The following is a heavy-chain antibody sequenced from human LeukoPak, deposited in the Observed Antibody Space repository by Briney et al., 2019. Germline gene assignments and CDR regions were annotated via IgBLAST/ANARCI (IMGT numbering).Heavy chain of an antibody. CDR1: GYTFTSYY. CDR2: INPSGGNT. D-gene: IGHD3-10*01. CDR3: ARDHSTVRGYYGSGSFYTTYMDV. J-gene: IGHJ6*03. Sequence: GASVKVSCKASGYTFTSYYMHWVRQAPGQGLEWMGIINPSGGNTIYAQKFQGRVTMTRDMSTSTAYMELSSLRSEDTAVYYCARDHSTVRGYYGSGSFYTTYMDVWGKGTTVAVSS. V-gene: IGHV1-46*01.